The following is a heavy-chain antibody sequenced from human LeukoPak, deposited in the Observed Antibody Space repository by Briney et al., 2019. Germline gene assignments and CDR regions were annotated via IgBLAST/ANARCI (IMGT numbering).Heavy chain of an antibody. CDR2: IIPILGIA. Sequence: ASVKVSCKASGGTFSSYAISWVRQAPGQGLEWMGRIIPILGIANYAQKFQGRVTITADKSTSTAYMELSSLRSEDTAVYYCARAGGYNSFLDDYWGQGTLVTVSS. J-gene: IGHJ4*02. CDR1: GGTFSSYA. CDR3: ARAGGYNSFLDDY. D-gene: IGHD5-24*01. V-gene: IGHV1-69*04.